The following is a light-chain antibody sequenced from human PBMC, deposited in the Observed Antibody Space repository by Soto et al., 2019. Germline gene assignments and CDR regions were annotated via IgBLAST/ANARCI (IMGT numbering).Light chain of an antibody. CDR2: EVS. CDR3: SSYTSSTNSV. Sequence: SVLTQPASVSGAPGQSLTISCTGTSIDIAPYNYVSWYQQHPGKAPKLIIYEVSYRPSGISNRFSGSKSGNTASLTISGLQAEDEADYYCSSYTSSTNSVFGTGTKVTLL. J-gene: IGLJ1*01. V-gene: IGLV2-14*01. CDR1: SIDIAPYNY.